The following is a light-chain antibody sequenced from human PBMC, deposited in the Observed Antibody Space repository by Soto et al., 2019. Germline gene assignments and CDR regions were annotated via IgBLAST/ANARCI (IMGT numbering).Light chain of an antibody. V-gene: IGLV2-23*02. Sequence: QSALTQPASVSGSPGQSITISCTGTSSDVGSYNLVSWYQQHPGKAPKLMIYEVSKRPSGVSTRFSGSKSGNTASLTISGLQAEDEGDYYCCSYAGSSTVVFGGGTQLTVL. CDR3: CSYAGSSTVV. J-gene: IGLJ2*01. CDR2: EVS. CDR1: SSDVGSYNL.